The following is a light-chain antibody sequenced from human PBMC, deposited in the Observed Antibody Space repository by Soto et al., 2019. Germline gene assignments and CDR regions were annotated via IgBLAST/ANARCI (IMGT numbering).Light chain of an antibody. V-gene: IGKV3-15*01. CDR2: AAS. Sequence: EIVMTQSPATLSVSPGERATLSCRASQSVSGNLAWYQQKPGQAPRLLIYAASTRATGIPARFSGSGSGAEFTLTISSLQSEDFAVYYGQQYNNWPRTFGQGTKLEIK. J-gene: IGKJ2*01. CDR3: QQYNNWPRT. CDR1: QSVSGN.